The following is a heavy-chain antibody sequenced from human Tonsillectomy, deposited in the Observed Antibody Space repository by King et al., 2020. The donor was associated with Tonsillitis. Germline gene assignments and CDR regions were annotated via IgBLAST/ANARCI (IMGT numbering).Heavy chain of an antibody. Sequence: LQLQESGPGLMRPSETLSLTCTVSGGSISSSGYYWVWIRQTPGKGLEWIGSVYNSGDTYYNPSLKSRVTISIDTSRNQFSLKLKSVSAADTAVYYCARRGAHIPVDAFDFWGQGTMVTVSS. J-gene: IGHJ3*01. CDR3: ARRGAHIPVDAFDF. D-gene: IGHD4/OR15-4a*01. V-gene: IGHV4-39*01. CDR1: GGSISSSGYY. CDR2: VYNSGDT.